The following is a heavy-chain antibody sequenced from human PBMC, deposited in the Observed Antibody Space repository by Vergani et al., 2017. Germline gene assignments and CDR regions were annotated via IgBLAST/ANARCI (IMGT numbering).Heavy chain of an antibody. CDR1: GFRFSSYG. J-gene: IGHJ6*03. V-gene: IGHV3-33*06. D-gene: IGHD2-8*01. CDR2: IWYDGSNK. CDR3: AKEWVYATGGYYMDV. Sequence: QVQLVESGGGVVQPGRSLRLSCAASGFRFSSYGMNWVRQAPGKGLEWVAVIWYDGSNKYYADSVKGRFTISRDNSKNTLYLQMNSLRAEDTAVYYCAKEWVYATGGYYMDVWGKGTTVTVSS.